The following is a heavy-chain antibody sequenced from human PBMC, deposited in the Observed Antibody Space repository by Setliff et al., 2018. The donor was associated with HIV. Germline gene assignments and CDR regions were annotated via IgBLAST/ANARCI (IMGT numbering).Heavy chain of an antibody. V-gene: IGHV4-4*07. D-gene: IGHD3-22*01. CDR3: ARGLSFYDPGGFDY. CDR2: IYTSGST. J-gene: IGHJ4*02. CDR1: GGSISNRY. Sequence: SETLSLTCTVSGGSISNRYWSWIRQPAGKGLEWIGRIYTSGSTNYNPSLKSRVTISVDTSKNQFSLKLSSVTAADTAVYYCARGLSFYDPGGFDYWGQGTLVTVPQ.